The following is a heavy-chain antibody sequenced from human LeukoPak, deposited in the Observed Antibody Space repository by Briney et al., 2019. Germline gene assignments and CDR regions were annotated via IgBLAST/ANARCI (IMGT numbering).Heavy chain of an antibody. D-gene: IGHD4-17*01. Sequence: ASVKVSCKASGYIFTSYYIHWVRQAPGQGLEWMGIINPSGGSTGYAQKFQGRVTMTTDTSTSTAYMELRSLRSDDTAIYYCARGATVPSPFDYWGQGTLVTVSS. J-gene: IGHJ4*02. CDR3: ARGATVPSPFDY. CDR2: INPSGGST. V-gene: IGHV1-46*01. CDR1: GYIFTSYY.